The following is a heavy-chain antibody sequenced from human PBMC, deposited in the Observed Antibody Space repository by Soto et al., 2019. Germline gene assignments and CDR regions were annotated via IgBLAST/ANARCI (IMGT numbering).Heavy chain of an antibody. CDR3: ARVARGYYYYYYMDV. V-gene: IGHV1-8*01. Sequence: GASVKVSCKASGYTFTSYDINWVRQATGQGLEWMGWMNPNSGNTGYAQKFQGRVTMTRNTSISTAYMELSSLRSEDTAVYYCARVARGYYYYYYMDVGGKGTTATSP. CDR1: GYTFTSYD. CDR2: MNPNSGNT. J-gene: IGHJ6*03.